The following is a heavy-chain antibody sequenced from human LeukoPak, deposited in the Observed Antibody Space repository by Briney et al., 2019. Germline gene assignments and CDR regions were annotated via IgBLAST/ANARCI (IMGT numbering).Heavy chain of an antibody. CDR2: ISAYNGNT. V-gene: IGHV1-18*01. CDR3: ARDVYGGNSGGFDY. J-gene: IGHJ4*02. D-gene: IGHD4-23*01. CDR1: GYTFTSYG. Sequence: ASVKVSCKASGYTFTSYGISWVRQAPGQGLEWMGWISAYNGNTNYAQKLQGRVTMTTDTSTSTAYMELRSLRSDDTAVNYCARDVYGGNSGGFDYWGQGTLVTVSS.